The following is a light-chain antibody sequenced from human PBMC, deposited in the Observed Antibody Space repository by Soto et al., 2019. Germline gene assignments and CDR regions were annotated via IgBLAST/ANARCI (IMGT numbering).Light chain of an antibody. CDR2: GAS. CDR1: QSVKTY. V-gene: IGKV3-20*01. CDR3: QQYGASPRT. J-gene: IGKJ2*01. Sequence: EIVLTQSPSTLSLSPGDRATLSCRASQSVKTYLAWYQQKAGQSPRLLFYGASSRATGIPDRFSGSGSGTEFTLTIGRLEPEDFAVYYCQQYGASPRTFGQGTKLES.